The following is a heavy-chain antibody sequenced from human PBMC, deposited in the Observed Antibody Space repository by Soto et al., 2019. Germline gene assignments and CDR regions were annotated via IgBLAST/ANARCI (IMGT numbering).Heavy chain of an antibody. D-gene: IGHD6-6*01. CDR2: IYPGDSDT. J-gene: IGHJ6*02. Sequence: GESLKISCKGSGYSFTSYLIGWVRQMPGKGLEWMGIIYPGDSDTRYSPSFQGPVTISADKSISTAYLQWSSLKASETAMYYCARQAARRFDYYYYYGMDVWGQGTTVTVSS. CDR3: ARQAARRFDYYYYYGMDV. V-gene: IGHV5-51*01. CDR1: GYSFTSYL.